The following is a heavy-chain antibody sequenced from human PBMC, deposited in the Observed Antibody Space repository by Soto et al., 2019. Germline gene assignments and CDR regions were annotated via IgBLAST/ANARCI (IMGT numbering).Heavy chain of an antibody. Sequence: EVQLLESGGGLVQPGGSLRLSCAASGFTFDTYAMSWVRQAPGKGLEWVSAISGSGAKTYYADSVKGRFTISRDNSMNPLQLQMNSLRAEDTAVHHCAELECSGGSCYSGRLVDYFYYYMDVWGKGTTVTVSS. CDR2: ISGSGAKT. CDR1: GFTFDTYA. J-gene: IGHJ6*03. CDR3: AELECSGGSCYSGRLVDYFYYYMDV. D-gene: IGHD2-15*01. V-gene: IGHV3-23*01.